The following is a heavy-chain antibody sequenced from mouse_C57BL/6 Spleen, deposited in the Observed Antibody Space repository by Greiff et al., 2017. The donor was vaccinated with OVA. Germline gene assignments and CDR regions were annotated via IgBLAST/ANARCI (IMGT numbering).Heavy chain of an antibody. Sequence: VQLQQSGAELVRPGASVTLSCKASGYTFTDYEMHWVKQTPVHGLEWIGAIDPETGGTAYNQKFKGKAILTADKSSSTAYMELRSLTSEDSAVYYCTRDRDKDAMDYWGQGTSVTVSS. J-gene: IGHJ4*01. CDR3: TRDRDKDAMDY. CDR1: GYTFTDYE. V-gene: IGHV1-15*01. D-gene: IGHD2-14*01. CDR2: IDPETGGT.